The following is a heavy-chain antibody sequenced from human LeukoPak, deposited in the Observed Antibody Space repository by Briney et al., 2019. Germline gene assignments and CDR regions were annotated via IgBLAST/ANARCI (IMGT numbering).Heavy chain of an antibody. CDR3: AGFITISHYYYMDV. Sequence: PSETLSLTCAVYGGSFSGYYWSWIRQPPGKGLEWIGEINHSGSTNYNPSLKSRVTISVDTSKNQFSLKLSSVTAADTAVYYCAGFITISHYYYMDVWGKGTTVTVSS. J-gene: IGHJ6*03. V-gene: IGHV4-34*01. D-gene: IGHD3-3*01. CDR2: INHSGST. CDR1: GGSFSGYY.